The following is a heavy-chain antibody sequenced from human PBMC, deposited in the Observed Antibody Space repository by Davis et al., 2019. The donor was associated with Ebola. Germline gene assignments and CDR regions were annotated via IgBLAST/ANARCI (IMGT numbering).Heavy chain of an antibody. J-gene: IGHJ5*02. CDR2: IYYTGST. V-gene: IGHV4-30-2*03. CDR3: ARQSLVLMVYGNWFDP. CDR1: GGSISSGGYS. Sequence: SETLSLTCAVSGGSISSGGYSWSWIRQPPGKGLEWIGYIYYTGSTYYNPSLKSRVTISVDTSKNQFSLKLSSVTAADTAVYYCARQSLVLMVYGNWFDPWGQGTLVTVSS. D-gene: IGHD2-8*01.